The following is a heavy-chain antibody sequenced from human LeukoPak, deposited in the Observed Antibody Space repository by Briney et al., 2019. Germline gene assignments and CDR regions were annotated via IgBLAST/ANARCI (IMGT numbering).Heavy chain of an antibody. CDR2: ISGSGGST. J-gene: IGHJ4*02. V-gene: IGHV3-23*01. D-gene: IGHD3-10*01. CDR3: AKGRLLLWFGESSDFDY. Sequence: PGGSLRLSCAASGFTFSSYGMSWVRQAPGKGLEWVSAISGSGGSTYYADSVKGRFTISRDNSKNTLCLQMNSLRAEDTAVYYCAKGRLLLWFGESSDFDYWGQGTLVTVSS. CDR1: GFTFSSYG.